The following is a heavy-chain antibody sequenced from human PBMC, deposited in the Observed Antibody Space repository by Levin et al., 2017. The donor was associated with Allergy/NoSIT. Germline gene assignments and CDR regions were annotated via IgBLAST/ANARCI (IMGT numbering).Heavy chain of an antibody. CDR3: ARQPLRYCSGGGCFFDN. J-gene: IGHJ4*02. CDR2: IIPLFDTT. CDR1: GGTFSSYG. D-gene: IGHD2-15*01. Sequence: SVKVSCKASGGTFSSYGVTWVRQAPGQGLEWMGGIIPLFDTTKYAERFQGRVTITADESASTAYMELSSLRSEDTAVYYCARQPLRYCSGGGCFFDNWGQGTLVTVSS. V-gene: IGHV1-69*13.